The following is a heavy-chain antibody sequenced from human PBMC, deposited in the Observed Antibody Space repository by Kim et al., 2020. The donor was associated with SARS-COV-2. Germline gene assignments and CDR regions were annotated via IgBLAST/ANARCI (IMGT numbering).Heavy chain of an antibody. V-gene: IGHV4-59*08. CDR1: GGSISSYY. CDR3: ARWPYYYDSSGYYRGYYYGMDV. J-gene: IGHJ6*02. D-gene: IGHD3-22*01. CDR2: IYYSGST. Sequence: SETLSLTCTVSGGSISSYYWSWIRQPPGKGLEWIGYIYYSGSTNYNPSLKSRVTISVDTSKNQFSLKLSSVTAADTAVYYCARWPYYYDSSGYYRGYYYGMDVWGQGTTVTVSS.